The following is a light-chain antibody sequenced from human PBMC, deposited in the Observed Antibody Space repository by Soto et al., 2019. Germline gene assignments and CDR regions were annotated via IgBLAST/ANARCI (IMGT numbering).Light chain of an antibody. CDR3: SSYTCGSLRV. V-gene: IGLV2-14*01. CDR1: SSDVGGYNY. CDR2: EVS. Sequence: QSVLTQPASVSGSPGQSITISCTGTSSDVGGYNYVSWYQHHPGKAPKLLIYEVSYRPSGVSDRFSGSKSANTASLTISGLQAEDEADYYCSSYTCGSLRVFGTGTKVTVL. J-gene: IGLJ1*01.